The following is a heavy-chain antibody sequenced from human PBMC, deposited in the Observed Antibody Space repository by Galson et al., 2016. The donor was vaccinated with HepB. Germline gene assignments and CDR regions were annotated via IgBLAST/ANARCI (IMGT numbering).Heavy chain of an antibody. CDR1: GFKFINYA. CDR2: ISYDGSDR. CDR3: ARAPYDSSGYYYGIDY. Sequence: SLRLSCAASGFKFINYAMQWVRQAPGKGLEWVASISYDGSDRYHADSVKGRFTISRDNSKSTLYLEVDSLRAEDTAVYYCARAPYDSSGYYYGIDYWGQGTLVTVPS. V-gene: IGHV3-30-3*01. J-gene: IGHJ4*02. D-gene: IGHD3-22*01.